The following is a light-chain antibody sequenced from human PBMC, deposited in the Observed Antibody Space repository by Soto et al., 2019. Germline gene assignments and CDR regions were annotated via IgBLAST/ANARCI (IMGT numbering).Light chain of an antibody. Sequence: IVLTQSPATLSLSPLETGTLSFRASQSVTSYLAWYQQRPGQAPRLLIYDASRRATGIPARFSGSGSGADFTLTISTLEPEDFAVYYCQQRSSWPITFGQGTRLEIK. CDR3: QQRSSWPIT. CDR1: QSVTSY. J-gene: IGKJ5*01. CDR2: DAS. V-gene: IGKV3-11*01.